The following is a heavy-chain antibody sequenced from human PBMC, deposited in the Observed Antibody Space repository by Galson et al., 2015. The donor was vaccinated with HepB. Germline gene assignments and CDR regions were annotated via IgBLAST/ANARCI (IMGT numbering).Heavy chain of an antibody. CDR2: IKQDGSEK. J-gene: IGHJ6*02. D-gene: IGHD3-22*01. V-gene: IGHV3-7*03. CDR1: GFTFSNYW. CDR3: ARDTPMDYDSSGYYYSYYYFYGMDV. Sequence: SLRLSCAASGFTFSNYWMHWVRQAPGKGLEWVANIKQDGSEKNYVDSVKGRFTISRDNAKNTLYLQMNSLRAEDTAVYYCARDTPMDYDSSGYYYSYYYFYGMDVWGQGTTVTVSS.